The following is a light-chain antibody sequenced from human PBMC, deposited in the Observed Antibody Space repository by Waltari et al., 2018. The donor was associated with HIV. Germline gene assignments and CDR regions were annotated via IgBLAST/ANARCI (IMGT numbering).Light chain of an antibody. CDR3: QSYDSSLSGYV. CDR1: ISNIGAGYD. Sequence: QSVLTQPPSVSGAPGQRVSISCNGSISNIGAGYDVHWYQQLPGTAPKLLIYGNNNRPSGVPDRFSGSMPGTSVSLAITGLQAEDEADYYCQSYDSSLSGYVFGTGTKVTVL. CDR2: GNN. J-gene: IGLJ1*01. V-gene: IGLV1-40*01.